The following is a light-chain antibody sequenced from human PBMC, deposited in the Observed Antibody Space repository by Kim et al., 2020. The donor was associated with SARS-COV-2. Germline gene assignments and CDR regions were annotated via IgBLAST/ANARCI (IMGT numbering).Light chain of an antibody. Sequence: APGERATRSCRASQSVASTSLGWYQQRPGQAPRLLIYSTSKRATGIPDRFSGSGSGTDFTLTISRLEAEDFAVYYCQQYGSSPRTFGQGTKVDIK. CDR1: QSVASTS. CDR3: QQYGSSPRT. CDR2: STS. V-gene: IGKV3-20*01. J-gene: IGKJ1*01.